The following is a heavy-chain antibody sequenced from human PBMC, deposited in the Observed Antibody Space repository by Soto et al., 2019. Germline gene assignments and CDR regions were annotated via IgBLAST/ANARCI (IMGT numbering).Heavy chain of an antibody. J-gene: IGHJ4*02. Sequence: SETLSLTCSVCGGSISGSYWSWIRQSPGKGLEWLGYGYYTGSTNYSPSLRSRVSISVDTSKNEFSLRLSSVTAADTAVYFCARSVAVPGAHIDYWGQGTQVTVSS. CDR3: ARSVAVPGAHIDY. V-gene: IGHV4-59*01. CDR2: GYYTGST. D-gene: IGHD6-13*01. CDR1: GGSISGSY.